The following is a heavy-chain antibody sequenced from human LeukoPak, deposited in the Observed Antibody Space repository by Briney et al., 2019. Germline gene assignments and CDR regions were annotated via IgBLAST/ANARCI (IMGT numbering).Heavy chain of an antibody. CDR3: ARASVVTAIRLDY. CDR1: GFTFSSYE. J-gene: IGHJ4*02. CDR2: ISSSGSTI. V-gene: IGHV3-48*03. Sequence: GGSLRLSCAASGFTFSSYEMNWVRQAPGKGLEWVSYISSSGSTIYYADSVKGRFTISRDNAKNSLYLQMNSLRAEDTAVYYCARASVVTAIRLDYWGQGTLVTVSS. D-gene: IGHD2-21*02.